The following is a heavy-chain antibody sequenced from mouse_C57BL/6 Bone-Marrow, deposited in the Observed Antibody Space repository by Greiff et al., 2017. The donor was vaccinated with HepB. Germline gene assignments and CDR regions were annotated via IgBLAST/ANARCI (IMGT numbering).Heavy chain of an antibody. Sequence: QVQLQQSGPELVKPGASVKISCKASGYAFSSSWMNWVKQRPGKGLEWIGRIYPGDGDTNYNGKFKGKATLTADKSSSTAYMQLSSLTSEDSAVYFGARGGFITTVVADYWGQGTTLTVSS. CDR2: IYPGDGDT. D-gene: IGHD1-1*01. CDR3: ARGGFITTVVADY. CDR1: GYAFSSSW. J-gene: IGHJ2*01. V-gene: IGHV1-82*01.